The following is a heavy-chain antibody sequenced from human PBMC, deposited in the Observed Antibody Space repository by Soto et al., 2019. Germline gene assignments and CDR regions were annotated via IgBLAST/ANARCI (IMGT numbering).Heavy chain of an antibody. V-gene: IGHV5-51*01. CDR1: VHKFTDYW. J-gene: IGHJ4*02. Sequence: GESLKISCKESVHKFTDYWIAWVRQKPGQGLEWVGIIYPGDSDTRYGPSFEGLVTISADKSIGTAFLQWNSLRASDTAIYYCASQLRYTGYDYGYDYWGQGTLVTVSS. CDR3: ASQLRYTGYDYGYDY. CDR2: IYPGDSDT. D-gene: IGHD5-12*01.